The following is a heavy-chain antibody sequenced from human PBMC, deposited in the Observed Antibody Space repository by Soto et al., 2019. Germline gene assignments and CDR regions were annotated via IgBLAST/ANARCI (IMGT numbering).Heavy chain of an antibody. Sequence: ASVKVSCKASGGTFSSYTISWVRQAPGQGLEWMGRIIPILGIANYAQKFQGRVTITADKSTSTAYMELSSLRSEDTAVYYCARASSGYYYIFDYWGQGTLVTVSS. J-gene: IGHJ4*02. CDR1: GGTFSSYT. CDR3: ARASSGYYYIFDY. CDR2: IIPILGIA. D-gene: IGHD3-22*01. V-gene: IGHV1-69*02.